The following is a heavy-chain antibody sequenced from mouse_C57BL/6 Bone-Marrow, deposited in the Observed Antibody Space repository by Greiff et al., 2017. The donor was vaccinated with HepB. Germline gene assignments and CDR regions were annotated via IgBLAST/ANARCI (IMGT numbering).Heavy chain of an antibody. CDR3: DRNGWLLQGGAMDY. D-gene: IGHD1-1*02. Sequence: QVQLKQSGPGLVQPSQSLSITCTVSGFSLTSYGVHWVRQSPGKGLEWLGVIWSGGSTDYNAAFISRLSISKDNSKSQVFFKMNSLQADDTAIYYCDRNGWLLQGGAMDYWGQGTSVTVSS. J-gene: IGHJ4*01. CDR2: IWSGGST. V-gene: IGHV2-2*01. CDR1: GFSLTSYG.